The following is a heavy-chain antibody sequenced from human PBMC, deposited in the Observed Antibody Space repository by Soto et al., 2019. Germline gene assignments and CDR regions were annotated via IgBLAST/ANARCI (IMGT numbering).Heavy chain of an antibody. D-gene: IGHD1-26*01. CDR3: ARAGAAPYYYYGMDV. Sequence: QVQLVQSGAEVQKPGASVKVSCKASGYTFSTFYVNWVRQAPGQGLEWMGWINAYNGNTDYAQKFQDRVTMTTDTSXXTAYMELRSLRSDDTAVYYCARAGAAPYYYYGMDVWGQGTTVTVSS. CDR2: INAYNGNT. V-gene: IGHV1-18*01. J-gene: IGHJ6*02. CDR1: GYTFSTFY.